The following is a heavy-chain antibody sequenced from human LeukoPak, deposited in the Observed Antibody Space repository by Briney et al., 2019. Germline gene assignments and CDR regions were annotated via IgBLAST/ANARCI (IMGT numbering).Heavy chain of an antibody. CDR1: GYTFNSYY. CDR2: INAGNGNT. CDR3: AKHDDSSGYYAFDY. D-gene: IGHD3-22*01. J-gene: IGHJ4*02. Sequence: ASVKVSCKASGYTFNSYYMHWVRQAPGQGLEWMGWINAGNGNTKYSQKFQGRVTITRDTSASTAYMELSSLRSEDTAVYYCAKHDDSSGYYAFDYWGQGTLVTVSS. V-gene: IGHV1-3*01.